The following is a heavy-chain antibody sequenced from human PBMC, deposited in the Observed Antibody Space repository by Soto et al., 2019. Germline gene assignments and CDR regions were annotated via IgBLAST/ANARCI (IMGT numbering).Heavy chain of an antibody. D-gene: IGHD3-10*01. Sequence: SETLSLTCTVSGGSISSYYWSWIRQPPGKGLEWIGYIYYSGSTNYNPSLKSRVTISVDTSKNQFSLKLSSVTAADTAVYYCAGRGESFDYWGQGTLVTVSS. V-gene: IGHV4-59*01. CDR3: AGRGESFDY. J-gene: IGHJ4*02. CDR1: GGSISSYY. CDR2: IYYSGST.